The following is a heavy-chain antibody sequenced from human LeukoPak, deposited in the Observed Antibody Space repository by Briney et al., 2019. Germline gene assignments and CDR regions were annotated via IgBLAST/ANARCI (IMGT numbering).Heavy chain of an antibody. CDR3: AKDHGTAVAGLYY. V-gene: IGHV3-23*01. CDR1: GFSLSTYG. J-gene: IGHJ4*02. Sequence: GASLRLSCAASGFSLSTYGVSWVRQPPGKGLEWVSGITGTGGSTYYADSVKGRFTVSRDTSKNTLYLQMNSLRAEDTAIYYCAKDHGTAVAGLYYWGQGTLVTVSS. CDR2: ITGTGGST. D-gene: IGHD6-19*01.